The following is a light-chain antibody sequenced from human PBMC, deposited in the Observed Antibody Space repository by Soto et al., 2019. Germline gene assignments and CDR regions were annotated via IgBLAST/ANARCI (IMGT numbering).Light chain of an antibody. CDR3: QQRSSWPLT. CDR1: QSVRSL. V-gene: IGKV3-11*01. CDR2: EAS. J-gene: IGKJ4*01. Sequence: EIVLTQSPATLSWSPGERATLSCRASQSVRSLLAWYQQKPGQAPRLLIYEASNRATGIPARFSGSGSGTDFTLTISSLEPEDFAVYYCQQRSSWPLTFGGGTKVEIK.